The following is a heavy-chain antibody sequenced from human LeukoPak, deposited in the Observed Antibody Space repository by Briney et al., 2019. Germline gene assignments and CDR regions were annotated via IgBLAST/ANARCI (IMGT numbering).Heavy chain of an antibody. CDR2: IYYSGGT. Sequence: SETLSLTCTVSGGSISSGGYYWSWIRQPPGKGLEWIGYIYYSGGTNYNPSLKSRVTISVDTSKNQFSLKLSSVTAADTAVYYCARVYDFWSGYSPFDYWGQGTLVTVSS. V-gene: IGHV4-61*08. J-gene: IGHJ4*02. CDR3: ARVYDFWSGYSPFDY. D-gene: IGHD3-3*01. CDR1: GGSISSGGYY.